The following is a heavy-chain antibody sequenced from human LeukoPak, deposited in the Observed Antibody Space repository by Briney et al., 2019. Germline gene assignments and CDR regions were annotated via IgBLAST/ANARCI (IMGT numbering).Heavy chain of an antibody. CDR3: ARTRSGWYVGFDC. Sequence: ALMEVFCKASGYTFTGYYMHLVRPAPGTRAEWVGWINPNSGGTNYAQKFQGRVTMTRDTSISTVYMELSRLRSDDTAVYYCARTRSGWYVGFDCWGRGTLVAVSS. CDR1: GYTFTGYY. V-gene: IGHV1-2*02. J-gene: IGHJ4*02. CDR2: INPNSGGT. D-gene: IGHD6-19*01.